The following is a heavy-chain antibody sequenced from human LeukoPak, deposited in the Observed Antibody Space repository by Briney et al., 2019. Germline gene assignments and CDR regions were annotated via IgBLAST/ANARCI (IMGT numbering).Heavy chain of an antibody. CDR2: INPSGGST. D-gene: IGHD3-10*01. CDR1: GYTFTSYY. CDR3: ARVGPYYYGSGSYNY. V-gene: IGHV1-46*01. J-gene: IGHJ4*02. Sequence: ASVKVSCKASGYTFTSYYMHWVRQAPGQGLEWMGIINPSGGSTSYAQKFQGRVTMTRNTSISTAYMELSSLRSEDTAVYYCARVGPYYYGSGSYNYWGQGTLVTVSS.